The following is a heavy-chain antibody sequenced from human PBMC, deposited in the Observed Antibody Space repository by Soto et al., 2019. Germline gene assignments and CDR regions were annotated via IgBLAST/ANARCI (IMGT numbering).Heavy chain of an antibody. J-gene: IGHJ5*02. V-gene: IGHV1-69*13. D-gene: IGHD2-21*02. CDR3: ARDIVVVTASGAWFDP. CDR2: IIPIFGTA. Sequence: SVKVSCKASGGTFSSYAISWVRQAPGQGLEWMGGIIPIFGTANYAQKFQGRVTITADESTSTAYMELSSLRSEDTAVYYCARDIVVVTASGAWFDPWGQGTLVTVSS. CDR1: GGTFSSYA.